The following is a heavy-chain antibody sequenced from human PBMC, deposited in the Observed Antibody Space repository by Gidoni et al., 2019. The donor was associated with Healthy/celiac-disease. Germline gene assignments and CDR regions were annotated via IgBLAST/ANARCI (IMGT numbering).Heavy chain of an antibody. Sequence: EVQLVESGGGLVQPGGSLRLSCAASGFPVSSNYMSWARQAPGKGLEWVSVIYRGGSTYYADSVEGRFTISRDNYKNKLYLQMNSLRAEDTAVYYCARVNAYCSSTSCYGGGETYWGQGTLVTVSS. CDR2: IYRGGST. CDR3: ARVNAYCSSTSCYGGGETY. J-gene: IGHJ4*02. V-gene: IGHV3-66*01. D-gene: IGHD2-2*01. CDR1: GFPVSSNY.